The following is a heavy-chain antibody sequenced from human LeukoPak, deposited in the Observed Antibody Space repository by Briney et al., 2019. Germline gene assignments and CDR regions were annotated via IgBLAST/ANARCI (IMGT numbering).Heavy chain of an antibody. CDR1: GFTFSSYA. CDR2: IYSGGST. CDR3: ARDEYYDFWSGPYGMDV. D-gene: IGHD3-3*01. V-gene: IGHV3-66*01. Sequence: GGSLRLSCAASGFTFSSYAMHWVRQAPGKGLEWVSVIYSGGSTYYADSVKGRFTISRDNSKNTLYLQMNSLRAENTAVYYCARDEYYDFWSGPYGMDVWGQGTTVTVSS. J-gene: IGHJ6*02.